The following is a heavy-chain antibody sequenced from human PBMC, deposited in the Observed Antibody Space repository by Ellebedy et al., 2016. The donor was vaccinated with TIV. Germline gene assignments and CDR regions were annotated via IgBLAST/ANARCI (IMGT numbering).Heavy chain of an antibody. CDR3: ATGIVGATRAYFQH. V-gene: IGHV1-18*01. D-gene: IGHD1-26*01. J-gene: IGHJ1*01. CDR2: VSAYSGNT. CDR1: GYTFIDYG. Sequence: AASVKVSCKSSGYTFIDYGISWVRQAPGQGLDWMGWVSAYSGNTNYAQKLQGRVTMTTDTSTSTAYMELRSLRSDDTAVYYCATGIVGATRAYFQHWGQGTLVTVSS.